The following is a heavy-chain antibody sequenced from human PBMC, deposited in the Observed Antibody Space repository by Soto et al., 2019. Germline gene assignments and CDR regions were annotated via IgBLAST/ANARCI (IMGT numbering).Heavy chain of an antibody. D-gene: IGHD6-19*01. CDR3: ASTGIAVADPTYYYYYMDV. V-gene: IGHV1-69*02. J-gene: IGHJ6*03. Sequence: SVKVSCKASGGTFSRYIISWVRQAPGQGLERMGRIIPILGMANYAQKFQGRVTITADKSTSTAYMELSSLRSEDTAVYYCASTGIAVADPTYYYYYMDVWGKGTTVTVSS. CDR2: IIPILGMA. CDR1: GGTFSRYI.